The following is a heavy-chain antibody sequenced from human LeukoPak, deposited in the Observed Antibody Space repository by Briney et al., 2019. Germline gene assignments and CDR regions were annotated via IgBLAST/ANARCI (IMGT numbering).Heavy chain of an antibody. V-gene: IGHV4-31*03. Sequence: SETLSLTCTVSGGSISSGGYYWSWIRHHPGKDLEWIGYIYYSGNTYYNPSLKSRVTISVDTSKNQFSLKLSSVTTADTAVYYCARVLGNSAFDIWGQGTMVPVSS. D-gene: IGHD3-16*01. J-gene: IGHJ3*02. CDR1: GGSISSGGYY. CDR2: IYYSGNT. CDR3: ARVLGNSAFDI.